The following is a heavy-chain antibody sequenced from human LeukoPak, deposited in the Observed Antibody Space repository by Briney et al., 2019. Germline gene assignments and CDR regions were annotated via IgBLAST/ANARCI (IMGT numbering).Heavy chain of an antibody. CDR1: GFTFSTYA. J-gene: IGHJ4*02. CDR2: VKSDGAGT. D-gene: IGHD3-22*01. V-gene: IGHV3-23*01. Sequence: GGSLRLSCAASGFTFSTYAMSWVRQAPGKGLAWVASVKSDGAGTHYADSVKGRFTISRDNSKNTLYLQMNSLRAEDTAVYYCATLHYYDSSGYYYWGQGTLVTVSS. CDR3: ATLHYYDSSGYYY.